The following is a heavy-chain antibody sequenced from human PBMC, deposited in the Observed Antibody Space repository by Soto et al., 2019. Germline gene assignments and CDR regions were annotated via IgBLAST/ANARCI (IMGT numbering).Heavy chain of an antibody. J-gene: IGHJ6*03. CDR3: ARDASIGADYYYYYKDV. CDR1: GYTFTSYA. Sequence: GASVKVSCKASGYTFTSYAMHWVRQAPGQRLEWMGWINAGNGNTKYSQKFQGRVTITRDTSASTAYMELSSLRSEDTAVYYCARDASIGADYYYYYKDVWGKGTTVTVSS. D-gene: IGHD3-22*01. V-gene: IGHV1-3*01. CDR2: INAGNGNT.